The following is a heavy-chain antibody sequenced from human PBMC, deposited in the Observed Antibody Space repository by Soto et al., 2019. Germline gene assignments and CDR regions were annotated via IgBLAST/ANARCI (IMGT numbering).Heavy chain of an antibody. CDR1: GFFFNNYD. Sequence: QLVESGGGLTQAGGSLRLSCVGSGFFFNNYDMHWVRQVRGKGLEWVSAIGAADDPYYSVSVKGRFIVSRDNAQKSLYLKMNTRRAADTAVYFCARAYTGRLPRRGDYYYALDVWGRGTTVTVSS. CDR2: IGAADDP. V-gene: IGHV3-13*05. CDR3: ARAYTGRLPRRGDYYYALDV. D-gene: IGHD2-15*01. J-gene: IGHJ6*02.